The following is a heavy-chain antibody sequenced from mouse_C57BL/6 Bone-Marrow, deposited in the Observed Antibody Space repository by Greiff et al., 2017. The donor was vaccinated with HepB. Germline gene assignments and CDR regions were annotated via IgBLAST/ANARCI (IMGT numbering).Heavy chain of an antibody. CDR2: IYPVSGNT. CDR1: FSPFPYSS. D-gene: IGHD2-3*01. V-gene: IGHV1-76*01. Sequence: NLSFPSSFSPFPYSSITFFHHIPLHLLYFISRIYPVSGNTYYNEKFKGKATLTAEKSSSTAYMQLSSLTSEDSAVYFCARPYDGPFDYWGQGTTLTVSS. CDR3: ARPYDGPFDY. J-gene: IGHJ2*01.